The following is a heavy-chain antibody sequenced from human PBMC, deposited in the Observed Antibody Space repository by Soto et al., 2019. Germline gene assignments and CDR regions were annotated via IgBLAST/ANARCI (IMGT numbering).Heavy chain of an antibody. J-gene: IGHJ3*02. Sequence: GASVKVSCKASGYSFTGYSMHWVRQAPGQGLEWMGWINPKNGATNYARKFQGWVTMTRDTSISTAYMELSRLRSDDTAVYYCARAARHDAFDIWGQGTMVTVSS. V-gene: IGHV1-2*04. CDR3: ARAARHDAFDI. D-gene: IGHD6-6*01. CDR2: INPKNGAT. CDR1: GYSFTGYS.